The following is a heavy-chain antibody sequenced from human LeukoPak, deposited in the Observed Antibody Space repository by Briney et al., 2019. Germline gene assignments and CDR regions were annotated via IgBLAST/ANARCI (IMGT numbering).Heavy chain of an antibody. J-gene: IGHJ4*02. CDR2: ISYDGSDK. Sequence: GGSPRLSCAASGXTFSTYGMHWVRQAPGKGLEWVALISYDGSDKYYADSVKGRFTISRDNSENTLYLQMNSLRADDTAVYYCAKEDVTGWLGVDYWGQGTLVTASS. D-gene: IGHD6-19*01. V-gene: IGHV3-30*18. CDR3: AKEDVTGWLGVDY. CDR1: GXTFSTYG.